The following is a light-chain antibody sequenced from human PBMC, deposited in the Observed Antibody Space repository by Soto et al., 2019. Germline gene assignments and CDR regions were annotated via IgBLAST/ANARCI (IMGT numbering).Light chain of an antibody. J-gene: IGLJ1*01. V-gene: IGLV2-14*03. CDR2: DVS. CDR1: SSDVGGYNY. CDR3: SSYTSSSTPFR. Sequence: QSALTQPASVSGSPGQSITISCTGTSSDVGGYNYVSWYQHHPGKAPKLMIYDVSNRPSGVSNRFSGSKSGNTASLTISGLQAEDEADYYCSSYTSSSTPFRFGTGTKLTVL.